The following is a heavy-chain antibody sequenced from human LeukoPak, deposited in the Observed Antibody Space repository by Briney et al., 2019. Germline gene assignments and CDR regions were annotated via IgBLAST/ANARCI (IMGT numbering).Heavy chain of an antibody. CDR2: IKQHGSEK. CDR1: GFTFSRYY. D-gene: IGHD1-26*01. J-gene: IGHJ2*01. Sequence: GGSLRLSCAASGFTFSRYYMTWVRQAPGKGLEWVANIKQHGSEKFYVDSVRGRVTISRDNAKNSLFLQMNSLRAEDTAVYYCVRWIASGSGIYWYFDVWGRGTLVTVSS. V-gene: IGHV3-7*01. CDR3: VRWIASGSGIYWYFDV.